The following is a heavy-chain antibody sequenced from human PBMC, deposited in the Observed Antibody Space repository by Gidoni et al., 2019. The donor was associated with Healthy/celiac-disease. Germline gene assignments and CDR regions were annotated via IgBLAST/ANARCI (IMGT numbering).Heavy chain of an antibody. V-gene: IGHV3-72*01. CDR2: TRNKANSDTT. CDR1: GFTFSDHY. D-gene: IGHD6-13*01. Sequence: EVQLVESGGGLVQPGGSLRLSCAASGFTFSDHYMDWVRQATGKGLEWVGRTRNKANSDTTEYAASVKGRFTISRDDSKNSRYLQMNSLKTEDTAVYYCARGYSSSWYYSDAFDIWGQGTMVTVSS. J-gene: IGHJ3*02. CDR3: ARGYSSSWYYSDAFDI.